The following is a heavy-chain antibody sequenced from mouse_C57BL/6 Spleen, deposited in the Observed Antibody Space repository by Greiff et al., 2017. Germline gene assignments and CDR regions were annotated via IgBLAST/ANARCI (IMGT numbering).Heavy chain of an antibody. D-gene: IGHD2-1*01. Sequence: QVQLQQPGAELVRPGSSVKLSCKASGYTFTSYWMDWVKQRPGQGLEWIGNIYPSDSETHYNQKFKDKATLTVDKSSSPAYMHLSSLTSEDSAVYYCARGGNYDAMDYWGQGTSVTVSS. CDR2: IYPSDSET. V-gene: IGHV1-61*01. CDR3: ARGGNYDAMDY. CDR1: GYTFTSYW. J-gene: IGHJ4*01.